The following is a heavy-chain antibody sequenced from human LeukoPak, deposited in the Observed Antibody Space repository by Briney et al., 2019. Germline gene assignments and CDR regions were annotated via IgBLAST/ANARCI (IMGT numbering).Heavy chain of an antibody. CDR1: GYTFTSYA. V-gene: IGHV7-4-1*02. CDR3: AREHDSKVRYYNGMDV. J-gene: IGHJ6*02. Sequence: ASVKVSCKASGYTFTSYAMNWVRQAPGQGLEWMGWINTNTGNPTYAQGFTGRFVFSLDTSVSTAYLQISSLKAEDTAVYYCAREHDSKVRYYNGMDVWGQGTTVTVSS. D-gene: IGHD3-22*01. CDR2: INTNTGNP.